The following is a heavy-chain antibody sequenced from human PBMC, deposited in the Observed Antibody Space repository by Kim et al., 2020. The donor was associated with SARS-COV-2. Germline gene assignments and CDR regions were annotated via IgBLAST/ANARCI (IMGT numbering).Heavy chain of an antibody. D-gene: IGHD6-25*01. CDR1: GFTLNSYG. V-gene: IGHV3-30*03. Sequence: GGSLRLSCAASGFTLNSYGMHWVRQAPGKGLEWVAVISYDGSNKYYADSVKGRFTISRDNSKNTLYLQMNGLRGSASAPTLFPLVSCENSPSDTSSVAVGCLAQYF. CDR2: ISYDGSNK. CDR3: PLVSCENSPSDTSSVAVGCLAQYF. J-gene: IGHJ1*01.